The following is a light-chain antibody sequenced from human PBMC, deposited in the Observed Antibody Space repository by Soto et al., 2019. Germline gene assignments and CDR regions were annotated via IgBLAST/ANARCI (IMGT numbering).Light chain of an antibody. V-gene: IGKV1-5*03. CDR3: QHYDTYPWT. CDR2: EAS. CDR1: QSIFRW. J-gene: IGKJ1*01. Sequence: DIPMTQSPSTLSASVGDRVIITCRASQSIFRWLAWYQQKPGKAPNLLIYEASTLESGVPSRFSGSGSGTEFTLTIASLQPDDFATYFCQHYDTYPWTFGQGTKVEIK.